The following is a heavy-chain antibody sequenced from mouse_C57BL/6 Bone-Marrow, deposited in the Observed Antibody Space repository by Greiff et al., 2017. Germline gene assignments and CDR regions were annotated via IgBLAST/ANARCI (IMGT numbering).Heavy chain of an antibody. CDR2: IYPGNSDT. CDR1: GYTFTSYW. CDR3: TIRALYYYGSSPWYFDV. Sequence: EVQLQQSGTVLARPGASVKMSCKTSGYTFTSYWMHWVKQRPGQGLEWIGAIYPGNSDTSYNQKFKGKAKLTAVTSASTAYMELSSLTNEDSAVYYCTIRALYYYGSSPWYFDVWGTGTTVTVSS. D-gene: IGHD1-1*01. V-gene: IGHV1-5*01. J-gene: IGHJ1*03.